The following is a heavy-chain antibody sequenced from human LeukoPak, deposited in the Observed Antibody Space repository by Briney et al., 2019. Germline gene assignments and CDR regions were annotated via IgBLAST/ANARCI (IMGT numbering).Heavy chain of an antibody. J-gene: IGHJ4*02. CDR3: AKEPDSGSYGLFDY. CDR2: ISGSGGST. D-gene: IGHD1-26*01. V-gene: IGHV3-23*01. Sequence: GGSLRLSCAASGFTFSSYAMSWVRQAPGKGLEWVSAISGSGGSTYHADPVKGRFTISRDNSKNTLYLQMNSLRAEDTAVYYCAKEPDSGSYGLFDYWGQGTLVTVSS. CDR1: GFTFSSYA.